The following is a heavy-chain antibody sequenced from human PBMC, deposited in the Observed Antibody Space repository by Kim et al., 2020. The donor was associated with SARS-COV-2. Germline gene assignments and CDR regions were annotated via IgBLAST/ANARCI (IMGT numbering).Heavy chain of an antibody. Sequence: SETLSLTCTVSGGSISSYYWSWIRQPPGKGLEWIGYIYYSGSTNYNPSLKSRVTISVDTSKNQFSLKLSSVTAADTAVHYCARDFDYGVQTGLGYWYFDLWGRGTLVTVSS. J-gene: IGHJ2*01. D-gene: IGHD4-17*01. CDR1: GGSISSYY. V-gene: IGHV4-59*01. CDR2: IYYSGST. CDR3: ARDFDYGVQTGLGYWYFDL.